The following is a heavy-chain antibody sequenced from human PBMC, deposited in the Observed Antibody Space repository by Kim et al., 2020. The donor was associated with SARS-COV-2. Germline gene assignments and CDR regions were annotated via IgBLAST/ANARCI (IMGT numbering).Heavy chain of an antibody. D-gene: IGHD6-19*01. Sequence: GGSLRLSCAASGFTFGDYAMHWVRQAPGKGLEWVSGISWNSGSIGYADSVKGRFTISRDNAKNSLYLQMNSLRAEDTALYYCAKDKGYSSGWWGYYFDYWGQGTLVTVSS. CDR2: ISWNSGSI. CDR3: AKDKGYSSGWWGYYFDY. CDR1: GFTFGDYA. J-gene: IGHJ4*02. V-gene: IGHV3-9*01.